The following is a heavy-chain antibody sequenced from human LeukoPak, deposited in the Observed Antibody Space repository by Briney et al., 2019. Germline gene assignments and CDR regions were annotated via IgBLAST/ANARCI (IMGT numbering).Heavy chain of an antibody. CDR1: GFTFSSYS. Sequence: GGSLRLSCAASGFTFSSYSMNWVRQAPGKGLEWVAVISYDGSNKYYADSVKGRFTISRDNSKSTLYLQMNSLRAEDTAVYYCARDLYSYGSAAFGYWGQGTLVTVSS. J-gene: IGHJ4*02. D-gene: IGHD5-18*01. V-gene: IGHV3-30*03. CDR3: ARDLYSYGSAAFGY. CDR2: ISYDGSNK.